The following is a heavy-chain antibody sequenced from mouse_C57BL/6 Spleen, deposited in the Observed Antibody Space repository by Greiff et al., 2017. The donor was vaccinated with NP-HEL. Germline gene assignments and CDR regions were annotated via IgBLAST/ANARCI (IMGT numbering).Heavy chain of an antibody. CDR2: IYPGDGDT. J-gene: IGHJ2*01. CDR3: ARGSPSTNYFDY. CDR1: GYAFSSSW. Sequence: QVQLQQSGPELVKPGASVKISCKASGYAFSSSWMNWVKQRPGKGLEWIGRIYPGDGDTNYNGKFKGKATLTADKSSSTAYMQLSSLTSEDSAVYFCARGSPSTNYFDYWGQGTTLTVSS. V-gene: IGHV1-82*01. D-gene: IGHD2-1*01.